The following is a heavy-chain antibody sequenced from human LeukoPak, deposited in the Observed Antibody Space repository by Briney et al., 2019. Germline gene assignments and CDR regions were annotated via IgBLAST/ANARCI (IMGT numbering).Heavy chain of an antibody. Sequence: ASVKVSCKASGYTFTSYDINWVRQATGQGLEWMGYMKPSSDKTGYAQKFQGRATLTWDTSISTAYMELSSLKSEDTAVYYCARWADSPFDYWGQGTLVTVSS. CDR2: MKPSSDKT. V-gene: IGHV1-8*01. CDR1: GYTFTSYD. J-gene: IGHJ4*02. CDR3: ARWADSPFDY.